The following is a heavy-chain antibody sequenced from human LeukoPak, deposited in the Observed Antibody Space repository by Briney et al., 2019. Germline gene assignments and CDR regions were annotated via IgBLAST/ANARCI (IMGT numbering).Heavy chain of an antibody. V-gene: IGHV3-48*03. D-gene: IGHD2-2*01. CDR2: ISSSGSTI. CDR3: ARGALNYCSSTSCYTYYYGMDV. CDR1: GFTFSSYE. J-gene: IGHJ6*02. Sequence: GGSLRLSCAASGFTFSSYEMNWVRQAPGKGLEWVSYISSSGSTIYYADSVKGRFTISRDNAKNSLYLQMNSLRAEDTAAYYCARGALNYCSSTSCYTYYYGMDVWGQGTTVTVSS.